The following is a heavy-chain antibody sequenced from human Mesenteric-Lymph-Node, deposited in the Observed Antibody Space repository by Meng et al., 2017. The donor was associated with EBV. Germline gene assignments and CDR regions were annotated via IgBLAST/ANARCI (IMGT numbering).Heavy chain of an antibody. Sequence: GPRLASPSRTLPLLSPVSCGSIRSNNRWSWIRQPPGNGLEWIGEIFHTGSTNYNPSLKSRVTMSVAKSKHLFSLTLNSLIAADTAVYYCASHTTYSTTGYLFLQHWGQGTLVTVSS. CDR1: CGSIRSNNR. J-gene: IGHJ1*01. CDR3: ASHTTYSTTGYLFLQH. D-gene: IGHD3-9*01. CDR2: IFHTGST. V-gene: IGHV4-4*02.